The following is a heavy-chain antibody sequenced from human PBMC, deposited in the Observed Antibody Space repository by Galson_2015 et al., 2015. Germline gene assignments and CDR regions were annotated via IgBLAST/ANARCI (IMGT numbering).Heavy chain of an antibody. CDR1: GFTFSSYA. D-gene: IGHD2-2*01. J-gene: IGHJ3*02. Sequence: SLRLSCAASGFTFSSYAMHWVRQAPGKGLEWVAVISYGGSNKYYADSVKGRFTISRDNSKNTLYLQMNSLRAEDRAVYYCARGLVPAVEWGALDIWGQGTMVTVSS. CDR3: ARGLVPAVEWGALDI. CDR2: ISYGGSNK. V-gene: IGHV3-30-3*01.